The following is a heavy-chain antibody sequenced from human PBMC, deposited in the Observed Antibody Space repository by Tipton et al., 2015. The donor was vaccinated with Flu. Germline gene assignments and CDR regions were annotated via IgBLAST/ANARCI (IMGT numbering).Heavy chain of an antibody. CDR1: GYSISSGYY. J-gene: IGHJ2*01. D-gene: IGHD2/OR15-2a*01. CDR3: ARNPSKDEYEISWYFDV. CDR2: IYHNGFT. V-gene: IGHV4-38-2*01. Sequence: LRLSCDVSGYSISSGYYWGWVRQSPGKGLEWLGSIYHNGFTYYNPSLKSRVTISVDTSKNQLSLKLRSVAAADTAVYYCARNPSKDEYEISWYFDVWGPGTLVTVSS.